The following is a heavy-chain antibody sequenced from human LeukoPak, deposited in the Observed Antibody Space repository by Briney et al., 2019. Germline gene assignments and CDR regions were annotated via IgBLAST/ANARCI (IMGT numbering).Heavy chain of an antibody. CDR2: IKSKTDGGTT. CDR1: GFIFSNAW. CDR3: TTLAYQLLED. D-gene: IGHD2-2*01. V-gene: IGHV3-15*01. J-gene: IGHJ4*02. Sequence: GGSLRLSCAASGFIFSNAWMTWVRQAPGKGLEWVGRIKSKTDGGTTDYAAPVKGRFTISRDDSMNTLYLQMNSLKTEDTAVYHCTTLAYQLLEDWGQGTLVTVSS.